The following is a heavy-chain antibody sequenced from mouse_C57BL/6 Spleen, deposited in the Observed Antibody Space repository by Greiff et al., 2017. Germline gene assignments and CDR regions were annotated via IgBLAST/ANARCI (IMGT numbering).Heavy chain of an antibody. CDR2: IDPETGGT. V-gene: IGHV1-15*01. CDR3: TREITTRYYFDY. Sequence: VQLQQSGAELVRPGASVTLSCKASGYTFTDYEMHWVKQTPVHGLEWIGAIDPETGGTAYNQKFKGKAILTADKSSSTAYMELRSLTSEDSAVYYCTREITTRYYFDYWGQGTTLTVSS. D-gene: IGHD1-1*01. J-gene: IGHJ2*01. CDR1: GYTFTDYE.